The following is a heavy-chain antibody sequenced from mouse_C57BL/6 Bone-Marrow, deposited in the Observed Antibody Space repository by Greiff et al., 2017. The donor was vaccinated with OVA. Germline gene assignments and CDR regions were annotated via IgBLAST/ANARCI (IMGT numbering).Heavy chain of an antibody. D-gene: IGHD2-5*01. J-gene: IGHJ4*01. CDR1: GYTFTSYW. CDR2: IYPGSGST. V-gene: IGHV1-55*01. CDR3: ATKYSNSSAMLMDY. Sequence: QVQLQQPGAELVKPGASVKMSCKASGYTFTSYWITWVKQRPGQGLEWLGDIYPGSGSTNYNEKFQSKATLTVDTSASTAYMQLSSLTSEDSAVYYCATKYSNSSAMLMDYWGQGTSVTVSS.